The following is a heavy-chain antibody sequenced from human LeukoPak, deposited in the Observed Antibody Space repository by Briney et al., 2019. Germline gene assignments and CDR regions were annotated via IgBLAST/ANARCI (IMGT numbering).Heavy chain of an antibody. V-gene: IGHV3-11*01. CDR1: GFTFSDFH. Sequence: KPGGSLRLSCTASGFTFSDFHMSWIRQAPGKGLEWVSHISGSGYAIHHPGSVEGRFTISRDNAKNSLYSQMNSLRVEDSAVYYCARLSGTYSRGGDHWGQGTLVTVSS. D-gene: IGHD1-26*01. J-gene: IGHJ4*02. CDR3: ARLSGTYSRGGDH. CDR2: ISGSGYAI.